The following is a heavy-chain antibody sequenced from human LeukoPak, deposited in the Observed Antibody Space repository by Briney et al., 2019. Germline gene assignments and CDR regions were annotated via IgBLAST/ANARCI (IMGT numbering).Heavy chain of an antibody. D-gene: IGHD2-2*01. CDR3: ARGYCSSTSCYRFDY. CDR1: EFTFSLYA. V-gene: IGHV3-64*01. J-gene: IGHJ4*02. CDR2: ISSNGGST. Sequence: GGSLRLSCAASEFTFSLYAMNWVRQAPGKGLEYVSAISSNGGSTYYANSVKGRFTISRDNSKNTLYLQMGSLRAEDMAVYYCARGYCSSTSCYRFDYWGQGTLVTVSS.